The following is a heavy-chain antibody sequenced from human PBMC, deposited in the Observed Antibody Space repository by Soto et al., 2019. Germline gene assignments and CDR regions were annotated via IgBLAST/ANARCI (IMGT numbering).Heavy chain of an antibody. D-gene: IGHD2-2*01. J-gene: IGHJ5*02. CDR1: GGSFSGYY. CDR3: ARANIVVVPAAILLYNWFDP. CDR2: INHSGST. Sequence: QVQLQQWGAGLLKPSETLSLTCAVYGGSFSGYYWSWIRQPPGKGLEWIGEINHSGSTNYNPSLKSRVTISVDTSKNHFSLKLSSVTAADTAVYYCARANIVVVPAAILLYNWFDPWGQGTLVTVSS. V-gene: IGHV4-34*01.